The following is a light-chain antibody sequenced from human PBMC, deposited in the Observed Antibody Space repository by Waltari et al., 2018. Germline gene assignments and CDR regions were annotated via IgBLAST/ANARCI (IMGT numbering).Light chain of an antibody. V-gene: IGLV2-14*03. CDR1: SSDIGSQKY. CDR2: DVS. CDR3: CAYTGSVWV. J-gene: IGLJ3*02. Sequence: QSALTQPASVSGSPGQSITMSCTGTSSDIGSQKYVPWYQHHPGKAPKLMIYDVSERPSVVSNRFSGSKSVNTASLTISGLQADDEADYYCCAYTGSVWVFGGGTKLTVL.